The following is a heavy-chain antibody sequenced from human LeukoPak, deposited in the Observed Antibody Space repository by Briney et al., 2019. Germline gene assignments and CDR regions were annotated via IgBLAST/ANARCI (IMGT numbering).Heavy chain of an antibody. Sequence: GGSLRLSCAVSGFTFSDHYMDWVRQAPGKGLEWVGRSRNRAKSYTTDYAASVKGGFTISRDDSKSTLYLQMNSLETEDTAVYYCSRDATGDHWGQGTLVSVSS. V-gene: IGHV3-72*01. CDR1: GFTFSDHY. CDR2: SRNRAKSYTT. J-gene: IGHJ4*02. CDR3: SRDATGDH.